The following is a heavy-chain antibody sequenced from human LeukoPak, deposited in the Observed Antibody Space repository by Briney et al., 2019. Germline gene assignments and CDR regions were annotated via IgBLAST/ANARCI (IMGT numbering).Heavy chain of an antibody. Sequence: PSETLSLTCAVYGGSFSGYYWSWIRQPPGKGLEWIGEINHSGSTNYNPSLKSRVTISVDTSKNQSSLKLSSVTAADTAVYYCARGVRGYSYGIDYWGQGTLVTVSS. CDR1: GGSFSGYY. D-gene: IGHD5-18*01. CDR2: INHSGST. V-gene: IGHV4-34*01. J-gene: IGHJ4*02. CDR3: ARGVRGYSYGIDY.